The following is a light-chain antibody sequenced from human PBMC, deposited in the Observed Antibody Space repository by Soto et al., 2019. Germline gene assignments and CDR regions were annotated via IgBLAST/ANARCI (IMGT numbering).Light chain of an antibody. Sequence: EIVLTQSPGTLSLSPGERATLSCRASQSVSSSYLAWYQQKPGQAPRLLIYGASSRATGIPDRFSGSGSGTDFTLTISRLEPEDFAVFYWHQYDSSPITFGQGTRLEIK. CDR2: GAS. J-gene: IGKJ5*01. V-gene: IGKV3-20*01. CDR1: QSVSSSY. CDR3: HQYDSSPIT.